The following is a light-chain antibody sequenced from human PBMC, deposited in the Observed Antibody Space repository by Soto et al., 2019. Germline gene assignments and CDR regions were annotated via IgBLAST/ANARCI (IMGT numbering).Light chain of an antibody. CDR1: QSIGSG. Sequence: DIQMTQSPSTLSASVGDGVTITCRASQSIGSGLAWYQQRPGKAPKLLIYKATNLQEGVPSRFSGSGSGTDFSLTLRSLQPVDSATYYYHQYNDFQYTFGQGTKLEI. J-gene: IGKJ2*01. CDR2: KAT. CDR3: HQYNDFQYT. V-gene: IGKV1-5*03.